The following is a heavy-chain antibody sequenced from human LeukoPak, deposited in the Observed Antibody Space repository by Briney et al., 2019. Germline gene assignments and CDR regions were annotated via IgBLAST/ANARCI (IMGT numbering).Heavy chain of an antibody. J-gene: IGHJ4*02. V-gene: IGHV3-30-3*01. CDR3: AKGSGSGSHFDY. CDR1: GFTFSTYA. D-gene: IGHD1-26*01. Sequence: PGGSLRLSCAASGFTFSTYAMHWVRQAPGKGLEWVAVISYDGSNKYYADSVKGRFTISRDNSKNTLHLQMNSLRAEDTAVYYCAKGSGSGSHFDYWGQGTLVTVSS. CDR2: ISYDGSNK.